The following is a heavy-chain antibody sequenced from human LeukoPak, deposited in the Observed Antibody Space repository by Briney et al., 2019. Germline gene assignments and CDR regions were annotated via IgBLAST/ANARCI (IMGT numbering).Heavy chain of an antibody. V-gene: IGHV3-11*04. Sequence: KPGGSLRLSCAASGFTFSDYYMSWIRQAPGKGLEWVSYISSSGSTIYYADSVKGRFTISRDNAKNSLYLQMNSLRAEDTAVYYCARDLARIWFGEPGFDYWGQGTLVTVSS. J-gene: IGHJ4*02. D-gene: IGHD3-10*01. CDR1: GFTFSDYY. CDR3: ARDLARIWFGEPGFDY. CDR2: ISSSGSTI.